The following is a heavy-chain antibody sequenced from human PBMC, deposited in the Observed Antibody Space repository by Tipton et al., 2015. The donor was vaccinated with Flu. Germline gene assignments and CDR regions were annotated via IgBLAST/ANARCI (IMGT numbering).Heavy chain of an antibody. Sequence: TLSLTCTVSGGSISSYYWSWIRQPAGKGLEWIGRIYTSGSTNYNPSLKSRVTMSVDTSKNQFSLKLSPVTAADTAVYYCARCETGASRGWPPNYYYYYMDVWGKGTTVTVSS. CDR3: ARCETGASRGWPPNYYYYYMDV. D-gene: IGHD6-19*01. J-gene: IGHJ6*03. CDR1: GGSISSYY. V-gene: IGHV4-4*07. CDR2: IYTSGST.